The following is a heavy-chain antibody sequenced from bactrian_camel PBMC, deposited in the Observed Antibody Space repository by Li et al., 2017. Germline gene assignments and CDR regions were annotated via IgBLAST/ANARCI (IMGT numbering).Heavy chain of an antibody. CDR2: IDESGRT. CDR1: GYGLSYLC. CDR3: AAENALGRCSHSEFGI. D-gene: IGHD5*01. J-gene: IGHJ6*01. Sequence: HVQLVESGGGSVQAGGSLRLSCAVSGYGLSYLCKGWFRQTPGKELERVAGIDESGRTSYAESVKGRFTISQDGAKTTVYLQMNNLEPEDTAMYYCAAENALGRCSHSEFGIWGQGTQVTVS. V-gene: IGHV3S53*01.